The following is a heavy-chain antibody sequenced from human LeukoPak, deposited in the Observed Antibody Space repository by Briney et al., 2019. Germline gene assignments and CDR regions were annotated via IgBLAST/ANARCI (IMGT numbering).Heavy chain of an antibody. V-gene: IGHV4-59*12. CDR2: IYYSGST. CDR3: ARGRPYNWNFLPRGNFDY. D-gene: IGHD1-7*01. Sequence: SETLSLTCTVSGGSISDYYWSWIRQPPGKGLEWIGYIYYSGSTKYNPSLKSRVTISVDTSKNQFSLKLSSVTAADTAVYYCARGRPYNWNFLPRGNFDYWGQGTLVTVSS. CDR1: GGSISDYY. J-gene: IGHJ4*02.